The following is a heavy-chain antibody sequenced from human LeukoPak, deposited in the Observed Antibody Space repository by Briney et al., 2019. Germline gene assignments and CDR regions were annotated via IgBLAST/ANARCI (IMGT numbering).Heavy chain of an antibody. D-gene: IGHD3-9*01. CDR1: GLTLSDYS. J-gene: IGHJ4*02. V-gene: IGHV3-30*18. CDR3: AKPLGQPTGYYEIDY. Sequence: PGGSLRLSCAASGLTLSDYSMTWVRQAPGKGLEWVAVISHDGSNKYYADSVKGRFTISRDNSKNTLYLQMNSLRAEDTAVYYCAKPLGQPTGYYEIDYWGQGTLVTVSS. CDR2: ISHDGSNK.